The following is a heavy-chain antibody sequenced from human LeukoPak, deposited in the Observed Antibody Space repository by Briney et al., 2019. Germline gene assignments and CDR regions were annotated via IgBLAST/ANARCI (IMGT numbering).Heavy chain of an antibody. J-gene: IGHJ4*02. CDR2: ISSNGGST. Sequence: PGGSLRLSCSASGFTFSSYAMHWVRQAPGKGLEYVSAISSNGGSTYYADSVKGRFTISRDNSKNTLYLQMSSLRAEDMAVYYCVKDRSSWLGDYFDYWGQGTLVTVSS. CDR3: VKDRSSWLGDYFDY. V-gene: IGHV3-64D*06. CDR1: GFTFSSYA. D-gene: IGHD6-13*01.